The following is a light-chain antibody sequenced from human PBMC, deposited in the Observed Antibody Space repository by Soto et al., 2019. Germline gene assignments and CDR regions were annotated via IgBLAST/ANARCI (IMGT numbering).Light chain of an antibody. CDR1: NIGSES. CDR2: DDR. CDR3: QVWISGSDYWV. V-gene: IGLV3-21*02. Sequence: SYELTQAPSVSGAPGQTARITCGGDNIGSESVHWYQQRPGQAPVLVVYDDRDRPSGIPERFSGSNSGNTATLTISRVEVEDEADYFCQVWISGSDYWVFGGGTELTVL. J-gene: IGLJ3*02.